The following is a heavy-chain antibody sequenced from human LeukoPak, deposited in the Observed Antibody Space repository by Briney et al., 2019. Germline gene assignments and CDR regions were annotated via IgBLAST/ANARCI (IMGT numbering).Heavy chain of an antibody. V-gene: IGHV4-39*01. J-gene: IGHJ4*02. CDR3: ASQGGCSGGSCFSRIDS. CDR1: GGFISSSSYY. CDR2: VYYSGTT. D-gene: IGHD2-15*01. Sequence: PSETLSLTCSVSGGFISSSSYYWGWIRQPPGKGLEWIGSVYYSGTTYYNPSLNSRVTISVDTSKNQFSLKLSSVTAADTAVYYCASQGGCSGGSCFSRIDSWGQGTLVTVSS.